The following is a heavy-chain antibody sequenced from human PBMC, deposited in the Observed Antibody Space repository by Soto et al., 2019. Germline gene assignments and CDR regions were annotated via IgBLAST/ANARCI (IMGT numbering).Heavy chain of an antibody. Sequence: EVQLVESGGGLIQPGRSLRLSCTGFGFRFSDYAVTWVRQTPGKGLEWVGFIASKTYGATREYAASVKGRFIISRDDPKSIAYLQMNGLKIEETAVYFCTRLPPEWFRTTPFDFWGQGTRVTVSS. J-gene: IGHJ3*01. CDR3: TRLPPEWFRTTPFDF. CDR2: IASKTYGATR. CDR1: GFRFSDYA. V-gene: IGHV3-49*04. D-gene: IGHD2-8*01.